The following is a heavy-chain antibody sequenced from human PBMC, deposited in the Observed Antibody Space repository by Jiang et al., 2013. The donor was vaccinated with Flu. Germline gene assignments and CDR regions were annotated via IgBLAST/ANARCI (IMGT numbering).Heavy chain of an antibody. CDR1: GDTLADLA. CDR3: ATPEEMSTIGRAFDL. Sequence: GAEVKKPGASVKVSCKVSGDTLADLAMHWVRQAPGKGLEWMGGFDPEDYDTIYEQKFQGRVTMTEDTSADTAFMELSSLRSDDTAVYYCATPEEMSTIGRAFDLWGQGTVVTVSS. CDR2: FDPEDYDT. J-gene: IGHJ3*01. V-gene: IGHV1-24*01. D-gene: IGHD5-24*01.